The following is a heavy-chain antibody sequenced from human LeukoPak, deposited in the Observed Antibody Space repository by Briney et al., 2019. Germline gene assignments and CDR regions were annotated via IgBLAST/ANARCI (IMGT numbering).Heavy chain of an antibody. J-gene: IGHJ6*02. Sequence: GASVTVSCKASGYTFTSYDINWVRQATGQGLEWMGWMNPNSGNTGYAQKFQGRVTMTRNTSISTAYMELSSLRSEDTAVYYCARGSSEKYCSGGSCYLYYYGMDVWGQGTTVTVSS. CDR3: ARGSSEKYCSGGSCYLYYYGMDV. V-gene: IGHV1-8*01. CDR1: GYTFTSYD. D-gene: IGHD2-15*01. CDR2: MNPNSGNT.